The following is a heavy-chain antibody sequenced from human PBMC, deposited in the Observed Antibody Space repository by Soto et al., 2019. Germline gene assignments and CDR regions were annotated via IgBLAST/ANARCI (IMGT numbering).Heavy chain of an antibody. J-gene: IGHJ5*02. CDR1: GGSISNDY. V-gene: IGHV4-4*09. CDR2: IYKGGSI. Sequence: PSETLSVTCRVSGGSISNDYWTWSRQPPWKGLEWIGYIYKGGSINYNPSLKSRVTISVDTSNNQFSLKLSSVTAADTAMYYCARAYYDRSGYAVDPWGQGTLVTVSS. D-gene: IGHD3-22*01. CDR3: ARAYYDRSGYAVDP.